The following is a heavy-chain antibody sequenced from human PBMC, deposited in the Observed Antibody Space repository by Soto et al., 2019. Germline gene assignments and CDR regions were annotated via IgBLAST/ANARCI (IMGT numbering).Heavy chain of an antibody. V-gene: IGHV1-8*01. J-gene: IGHJ4*02. CDR2: MNPNSGNT. D-gene: IGHD4-17*01. CDR3: XRSTNDYGDRH. Sequence: QVQLVQSGAEVKKPGASVKVSCKASGYTFTSYDINWVRQATGQGLEWMGWMNPNSGNTGYAQKFQGRVTMTRNTXXXXXXXXXXXXXXXDTAVYXXXRSTNDYGDRHWGQGTLVTVSS. CDR1: GYTFTSYD.